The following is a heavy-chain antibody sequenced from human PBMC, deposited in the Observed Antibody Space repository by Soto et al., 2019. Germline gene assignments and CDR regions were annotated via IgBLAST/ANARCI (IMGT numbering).Heavy chain of an antibody. D-gene: IGHD3-22*01. J-gene: IGHJ4*02. CDR2: INPNSGGT. Sequence: SVKVSCKASGYTFTGYYMHWVRQAPGQGLEWMGWINPNSGGTNYAQKFQGWVTMTRDTSISTAYMELSRLRSDDTAVYYCARASGDSSGYPGYRGQGTLVTLSS. V-gene: IGHV1-2*04. CDR3: ARASGDSSGYPGY. CDR1: GYTFTGYY.